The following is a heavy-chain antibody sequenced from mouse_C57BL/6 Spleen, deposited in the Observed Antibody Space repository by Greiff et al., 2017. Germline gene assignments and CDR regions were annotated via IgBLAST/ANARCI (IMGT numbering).Heavy chain of an antibody. V-gene: IGHV1-7*01. Sequence: VQLQQSGAELAKPGASVKLSCKASGYTFTSYWMHWVNQRPGQGLEWIGYINPSSGYTKYNQKFKDKATLNADKSSSTAYMQLSSLTYEDSAVDYCADDGYPGYYAMDYWGQGTSVTVSS. D-gene: IGHD2-3*01. J-gene: IGHJ4*01. CDR3: ADDGYPGYYAMDY. CDR2: INPSSGYT. CDR1: GYTFTSYW.